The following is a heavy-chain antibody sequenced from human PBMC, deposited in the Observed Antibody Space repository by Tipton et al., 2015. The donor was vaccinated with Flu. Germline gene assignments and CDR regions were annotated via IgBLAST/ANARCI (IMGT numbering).Heavy chain of an antibody. Sequence: TLSLTCAVSGASITTTTWCTWVRQSPGKGLEWVGELYHGGSPNYNPSLTSRVTISLDRSKNHFSLKLTPVTAADTAVYDCARRDFSNYLSDPKTWFDPWGQGTLVTVSS. CDR2: LYHGGSP. J-gene: IGHJ5*02. CDR1: GASITTTTW. CDR3: ARRDFSNYLSDPKTWFDP. V-gene: IGHV4/OR15-8*01. D-gene: IGHD4-11*01.